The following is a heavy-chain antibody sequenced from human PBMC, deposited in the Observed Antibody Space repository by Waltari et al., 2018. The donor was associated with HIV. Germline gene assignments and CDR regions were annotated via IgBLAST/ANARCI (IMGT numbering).Heavy chain of an antibody. CDR3: ARGGPSSTSWYMWFDP. Sequence: QVRSVESGGGVVQPGRWLRLSCAHSGFIFSNYDIHWVGQAPGKGLEWVAIMWYDGSVKNYADSVKGRFTISRDNSQNTAYLQMNTLRVDDTAIYYCARGGPSSTSWYMWFDPWGQGTLVTVSS. D-gene: IGHD2-2*01. CDR2: MWYDGSVK. V-gene: IGHV3-33*01. CDR1: GFIFSNYD. J-gene: IGHJ5*02.